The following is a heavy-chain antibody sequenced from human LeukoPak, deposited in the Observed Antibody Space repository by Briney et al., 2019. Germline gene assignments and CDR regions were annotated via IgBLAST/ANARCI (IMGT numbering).Heavy chain of an antibody. Sequence: PGGSLRLSCAASGFTFSDYYMSWIRQAPGKGLEWVSYISSSGSTIYYADSVKGRFTISRDNAKNSLYLQMNSLRAEDTAVYYCARGGYYDFWSGYYYCYYGMDVWGQGTTVTVSS. CDR2: ISSSGSTI. CDR1: GFTFSDYY. D-gene: IGHD3-3*01. J-gene: IGHJ6*02. CDR3: ARGGYYDFWSGYYYCYYGMDV. V-gene: IGHV3-11*01.